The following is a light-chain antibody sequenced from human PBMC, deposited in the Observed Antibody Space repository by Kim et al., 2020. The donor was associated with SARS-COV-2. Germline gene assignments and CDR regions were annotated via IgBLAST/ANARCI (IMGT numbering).Light chain of an antibody. J-gene: IGLJ1*01. Sequence: SYELTQPPSVSVAPGRTARITCGGNNIGSKNVYWYQQRPGQAPVLVIYYDSDRPSGIPERFSGSNSGNTATLTISRVEAGDEADYYCQVWDRRSDHYVFG. V-gene: IGLV3-21*04. CDR1: NIGSKN. CDR2: YDS. CDR3: QVWDRRSDHYV.